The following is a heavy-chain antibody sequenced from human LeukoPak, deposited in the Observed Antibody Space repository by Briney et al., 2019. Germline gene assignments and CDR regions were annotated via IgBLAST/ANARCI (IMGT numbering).Heavy chain of an antibody. CDR3: ARGYSSGSLDY. V-gene: IGHV3-13*01. Sequence: PGGSLRLSCAASGFTFSTYEMHWVRQATAKGLEWVSLIGSAGDTYYLGSVKGRFTISRENAKKSLFLQMNGLRAGDTAVYYCARGYSSGSLDYWGQGTLVTVSS. CDR1: GFTFSTYE. J-gene: IGHJ4*02. D-gene: IGHD5-18*01. CDR2: IGSAGDT.